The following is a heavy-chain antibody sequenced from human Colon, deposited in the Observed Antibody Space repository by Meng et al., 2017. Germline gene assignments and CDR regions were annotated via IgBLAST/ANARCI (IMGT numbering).Heavy chain of an antibody. D-gene: IGHD2-15*01. CDR3: ARGRVVVVASPSDY. Sequence: EVRLVESGGGLVKPGGSLRLSCAASGCTFSSYSMNWVRQAPGKGLEWVSSISSSSSCADSVKGRFTISRDNAKNSLYLQMNSLRAEDTAVYYCARGRVVVVASPSDYWGQGTLVTVSS. J-gene: IGHJ4*02. V-gene: IGHV3-21*01. CDR1: GCTFSSYS. CDR2: ISSSSS.